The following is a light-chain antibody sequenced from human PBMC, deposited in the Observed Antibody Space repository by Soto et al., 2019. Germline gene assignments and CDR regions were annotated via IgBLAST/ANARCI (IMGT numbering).Light chain of an antibody. V-gene: IGKV3-20*01. CDR3: QQYGSTTYT. CDR2: GAS. Sequence: EIVLTQSPVTLSLSPGERATLSCRASQSVSNNFLAWYQQKPGQPPRLLIYGASSRATGIPDRFSGSGSGTDFTLTISRLEPEDFAVYYCQQYGSTTYTFGQGTELEIK. CDR1: QSVSNNF. J-gene: IGKJ2*01.